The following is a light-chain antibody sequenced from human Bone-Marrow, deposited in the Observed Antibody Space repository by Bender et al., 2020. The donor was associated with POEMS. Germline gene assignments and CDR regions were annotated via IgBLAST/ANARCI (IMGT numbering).Light chain of an antibody. V-gene: IGLV2-8*01. J-gene: IGLJ2*01. Sequence: QSALTQPPSASGSPGQSVTISCAGTSSDVGGYNYVSWYQQHPGKAPKLMIYEVSKRPSGVSDRFSGSKSGNTASLTISGLQAEDEAVYYCCSYAGSRTWVLFGGGTKLTVL. CDR2: EVS. CDR1: SSDVGGYNY. CDR3: CSYAGSRTWVL.